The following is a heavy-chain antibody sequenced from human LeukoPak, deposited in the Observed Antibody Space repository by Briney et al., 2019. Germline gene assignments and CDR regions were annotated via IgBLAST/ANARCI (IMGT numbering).Heavy chain of an antibody. CDR2: IYYSGST. CDR1: GGSISSYY. Sequence: SETLSLTCTASGGSISSYYWSWIRQPPGKGLEWIGYIYYSGSTNYNPSLKSRVTISVDTSKNQFSLKLSSVTAADTAVYYCARAFDDILTGYYALDYWGQGTLVTVSS. V-gene: IGHV4-59*01. J-gene: IGHJ4*02. CDR3: ARAFDDILTGYYALDY. D-gene: IGHD3-9*01.